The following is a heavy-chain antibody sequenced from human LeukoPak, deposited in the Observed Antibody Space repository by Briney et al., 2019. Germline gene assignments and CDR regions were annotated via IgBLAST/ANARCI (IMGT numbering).Heavy chain of an antibody. J-gene: IGHJ4*02. CDR1: GFTFSSYD. V-gene: IGHV3-33*01. Sequence: PGGSLRLSCAASGFTFSSYDMHWVRQAPGKGLEWVAVIWYDGSNKYYADSVKGRFTISRDNSKNTLYLQMNSLRAEDTAVYYCARDRGESRWSDYYYPIDYWGQGTLVTVSS. D-gene: IGHD3-22*01. CDR3: ARDRGESRWSDYYYPIDY. CDR2: IWYDGSNK.